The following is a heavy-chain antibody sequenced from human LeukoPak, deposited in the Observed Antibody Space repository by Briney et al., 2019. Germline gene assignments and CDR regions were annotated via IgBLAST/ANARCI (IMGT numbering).Heavy chain of an antibody. CDR2: ISGSGGST. CDR1: GFTFSSYA. V-gene: IGHV3-23*01. J-gene: IGHJ4*02. CDR3: ANPSFYDYVWGSPSYFDY. D-gene: IGHD3-16*01. Sequence: GGSLRLSSAASGFTFSSYAMSWVRQAPGKGLEWVSAISGSGGSTYYADSVKGRFTISRDNSKNTLYLQMNSLRAEDTAVYYCANPSFYDYVWGSPSYFDYWGQGTLVTVSS.